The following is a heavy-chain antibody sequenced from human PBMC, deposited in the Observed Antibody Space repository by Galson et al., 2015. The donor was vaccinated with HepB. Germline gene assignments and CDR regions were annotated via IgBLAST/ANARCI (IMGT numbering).Heavy chain of an antibody. Sequence: SLRLSCAASGFTFSSYGMHWVRQAPGKGLEWVAVIWYDGSNKYYADSVKGRFTISRDNSKNTLYLQMNSLRAEDTAVYYCARTYYDILTGPPGALDYWGQGTLVTVSS. J-gene: IGHJ4*02. D-gene: IGHD3-9*01. V-gene: IGHV3-33*01. CDR1: GFTFSSYG. CDR2: IWYDGSNK. CDR3: ARTYYDILTGPPGALDY.